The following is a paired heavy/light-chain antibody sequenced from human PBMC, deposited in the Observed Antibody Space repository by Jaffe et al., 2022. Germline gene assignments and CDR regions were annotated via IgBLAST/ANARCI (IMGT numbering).Light chain of an antibody. CDR2: AAS. Sequence: DIQMTQSPSSLSASVGDRVTITCRASQSISSYLNWYQQKPGKAPKLLIYAASSLQSGVPSRFSGSGSGTDFTLTISSLQPEDFATYYCQQSYSTLGRTFGQGTKVEIK. CDR3: QQSYSTLGRT. CDR1: QSISSY. V-gene: IGKV1-39*01. J-gene: IGKJ1*01.
Heavy chain of an antibody. CDR2: INPSGGST. CDR3: ARERVDIVATRAAAVFYYYYYYMDV. D-gene: IGHD5-12*01. V-gene: IGHV1-46*03. J-gene: IGHJ6*03. CDR1: GYTFTSYY. Sequence: QVQLVQSGAEVKKPGASVKVSCKASGYTFTSYYMHWVRQAPGQGLEWMGIINPSGGSTSYAQKFQGRVTMTRDTSTSTVYMELSSLRSEDTAVYYCARERVDIVATRAAAVFYYYYYYMDVWGKGTTVTVSS.